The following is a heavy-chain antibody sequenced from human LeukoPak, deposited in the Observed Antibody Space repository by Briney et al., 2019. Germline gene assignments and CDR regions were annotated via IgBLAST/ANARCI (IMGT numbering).Heavy chain of an antibody. V-gene: IGHV4-61*02. CDR1: GGSISSGSYY. CDR3: ASVSSSGWYRPDY. Sequence: PSQTLSLTCTVSGGSISSGSYYWSWIRQPAGKGLEWIGRIYTSGSTNYNPSLKSRVTISVDTSKNQFSLKLSSVTAADTAVYYCASVSSSGWYRPDYWGQGTLVTVSS. CDR2: IYTSGST. J-gene: IGHJ4*02. D-gene: IGHD6-19*01.